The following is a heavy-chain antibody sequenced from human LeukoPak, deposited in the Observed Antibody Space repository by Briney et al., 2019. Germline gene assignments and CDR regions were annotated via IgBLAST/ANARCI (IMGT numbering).Heavy chain of an antibody. CDR3: ARWYSSGWAFDY. D-gene: IGHD6-19*01. V-gene: IGHV4-59*08. Sequence: SETLSLTCTVSGGSISSYYWSWIRQPPGKGLEWIGHIHYSGSTKYNPSLKSRVTISVDTSKNQFSLKLSSVTAADTAVYYCARWYSSGWAFDYWGQGTLVTVSS. J-gene: IGHJ4*02. CDR2: IHYSGST. CDR1: GGSISSYY.